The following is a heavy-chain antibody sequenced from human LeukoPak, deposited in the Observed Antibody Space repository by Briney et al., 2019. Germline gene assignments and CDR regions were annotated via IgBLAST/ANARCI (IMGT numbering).Heavy chain of an antibody. CDR1: GFTFSSYS. Sequence: PGGSLRLSCAASGFTFSSYSMNWVRQAPGKGLEWVSYISSSSTIYYADSVKGRFTISRDNAKNSLYLQMNSLRAEDTAVYYCARRLSMTTPRGYWGQGTLVTVSS. CDR2: ISSSSTI. V-gene: IGHV3-48*01. CDR3: ARRLSMTTPRGY. J-gene: IGHJ4*02. D-gene: IGHD2-15*01.